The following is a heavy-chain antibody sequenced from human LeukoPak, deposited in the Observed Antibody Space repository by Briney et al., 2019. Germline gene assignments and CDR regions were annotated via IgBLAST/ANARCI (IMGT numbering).Heavy chain of an antibody. D-gene: IGHD6-6*01. V-gene: IGHV4-39*07. Sequence: SETLSLTCIVSGGSISSTNYYWGWLRQPPGKGLECIGSIYYSGRTYYKPSLKSRVTISVDTSKNHFSLKLSSVTAADTAVYYCARIAYSSSTDYWGQGTLVTVSS. J-gene: IGHJ4*02. CDR1: GGSISSTNYY. CDR2: IYYSGRT. CDR3: ARIAYSSSTDY.